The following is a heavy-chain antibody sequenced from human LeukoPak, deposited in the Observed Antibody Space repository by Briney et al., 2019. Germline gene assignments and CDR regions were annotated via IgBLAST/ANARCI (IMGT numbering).Heavy chain of an antibody. D-gene: IGHD3-22*01. J-gene: IGHJ4*02. CDR2: ISVYNGNT. Sequence: GASVKVSCKASGYTFTGYYMHWLRQAPGQGLEWMGWISVYNGNTNYAQKLQGRVTMTTDTSTSTAYMELRSLRSDDTAVYYCARDDYDGSGYYRLPPGDYWGQGTLVTVSS. CDR3: ARDDYDGSGYYRLPPGDY. V-gene: IGHV1-18*04. CDR1: GYTFTGYY.